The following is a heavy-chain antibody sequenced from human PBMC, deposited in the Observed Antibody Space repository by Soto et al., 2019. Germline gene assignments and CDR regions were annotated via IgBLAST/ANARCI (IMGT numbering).Heavy chain of an antibody. CDR2: INHSGRT. D-gene: IGHD3-10*01. Sequence: QVRLQQWGAGLLKPSETLPLTCAVYGGSFSDYYWSWIRQPPGKGLEWIGEINHSGRTNYNPSLKSRVTISVDTSKNQFSLKLNSVTAADTAVYYCAREVPARYFDLWGRGTQVTVSS. CDR3: AREVPARYFDL. V-gene: IGHV4-34*01. CDR1: GGSFSDYY. J-gene: IGHJ2*01.